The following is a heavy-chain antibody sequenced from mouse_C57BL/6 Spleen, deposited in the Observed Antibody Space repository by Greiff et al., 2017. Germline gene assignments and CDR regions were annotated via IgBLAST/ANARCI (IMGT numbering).Heavy chain of an antibody. CDR3: TGGGYGFFAY. J-gene: IGHJ3*01. V-gene: IGHV6-3*01. CDR1: GFTFSNYW. CDR2: IRLKSDNYAT. D-gene: IGHD2-2*01. Sequence: EVKVVESGGGLVQPGGSMKLSCVASGFTFSNYWMNWVRQSPEKGLEWVAQIRLKSDNYATHYAESVKGRFTISRDDSKSSVYLQMNNLRAEDTGIYCCTGGGYGFFAYWGQGTLVTVSA.